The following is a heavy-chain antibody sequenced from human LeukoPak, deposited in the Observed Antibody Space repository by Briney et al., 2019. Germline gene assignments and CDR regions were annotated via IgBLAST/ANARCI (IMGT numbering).Heavy chain of an antibody. J-gene: IGHJ6*02. CDR3: AKDRAATGGYYYYGMDV. CDR2: IYENGGTT. V-gene: IGHV3-23*01. Sequence: GGSLRLSCVGSGFTFRSHAMSWVRQAPEKGLEFVSGIYENGGTTYYADSVKGRFTISRDNSENTLYLQMNSLRAEDTAVYYCAKDRAATGGYYYYGMDVWGQGTTVTVSS. D-gene: IGHD2-15*01. CDR1: GFTFRSHA.